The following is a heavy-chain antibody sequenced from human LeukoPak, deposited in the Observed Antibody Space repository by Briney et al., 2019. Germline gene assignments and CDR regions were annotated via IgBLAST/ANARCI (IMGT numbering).Heavy chain of an antibody. J-gene: IGHJ5*02. CDR2: INPDGSVT. V-gene: IGHV3-74*01. Sequence: PGGSLRLSCAASGFTFSSYWIHWVRQAPGKGLVWVSRINPDGSVTTYADSVKGRFTISRDNAKNSLYLQMNSPRAEDTAVYYCARDRCSSTSCYTPNWFDPWGQGTLVTVSS. CDR3: ARDRCSSTSCYTPNWFDP. CDR1: GFTFSSYW. D-gene: IGHD2-2*02.